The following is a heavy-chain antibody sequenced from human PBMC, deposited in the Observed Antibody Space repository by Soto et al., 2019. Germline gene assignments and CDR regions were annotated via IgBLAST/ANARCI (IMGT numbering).Heavy chain of an antibody. CDR3: ARGYSKGLLPHFDY. CDR1: DGSITNYY. Sequence: PSLTCTVSDGSITNYYWSWIRQPPGKGLEWIGYIYYTGISNYNPSLKSRVTMSLDTSKKQFSLRLSSVTTADTAVYFCARGYSKGLLPHFDYWGQGILVTVSS. CDR2: IYYTGIS. D-gene: IGHD4-4*01. V-gene: IGHV4-59*01. J-gene: IGHJ4*02.